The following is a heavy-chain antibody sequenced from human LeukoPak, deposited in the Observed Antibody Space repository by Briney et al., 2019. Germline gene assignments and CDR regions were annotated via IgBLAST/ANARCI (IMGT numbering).Heavy chain of an antibody. Sequence: GGSLRLSCAASGFSFSSYWMSWVRQAPGKGQEWVANIKQDGSQKYYVDSVKGRFTISRDNAKNSLYLQMNSLRVEDTAVYYCVRGLGTGSYWGQGTLVTVSP. CDR3: VRGLGTGSY. J-gene: IGHJ4*02. CDR1: GFSFSSYW. D-gene: IGHD3-9*01. V-gene: IGHV3-7*03. CDR2: IKQDGSQK.